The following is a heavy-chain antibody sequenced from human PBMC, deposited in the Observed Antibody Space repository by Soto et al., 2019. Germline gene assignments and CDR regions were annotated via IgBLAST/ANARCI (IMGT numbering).Heavy chain of an antibody. J-gene: IGHJ6*02. CDR3: ARARCSSTSCYTGYYYGMDV. V-gene: IGHV4-39*07. Sequence: PSETLSLTCTVSGGSISSSSYYWGWIRQPPGKGLEWIGSIYYSGSTYYNPSLKSRVTISMNTSKNQFSLNLSSVTAADTAVYYCARARCSSTSCYTGYYYGMDVWGQGTTVTVSS. CDR2: IYYSGST. D-gene: IGHD2-2*02. CDR1: GGSISSSSYY.